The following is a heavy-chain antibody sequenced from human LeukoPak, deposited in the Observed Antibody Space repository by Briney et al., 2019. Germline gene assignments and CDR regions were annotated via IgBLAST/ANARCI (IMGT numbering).Heavy chain of an antibody. Sequence: GGSLRLSCAASGFTFSSQGMSWVRQAPGKGLEWVSAITGSGSITYYSDSVKGRFTISRDNSKNTVYLQLNSLRVEDTAVYYCAKMQGYVDYWGQGTLVTVSS. V-gene: IGHV3-23*01. CDR2: ITGSGSIT. CDR1: GFTFSSQG. J-gene: IGHJ4*02. CDR3: AKMQGYVDY.